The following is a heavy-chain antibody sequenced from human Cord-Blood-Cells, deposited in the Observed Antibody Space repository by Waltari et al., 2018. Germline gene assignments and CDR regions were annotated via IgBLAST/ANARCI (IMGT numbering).Heavy chain of an antibody. D-gene: IGHD1-1*01. Sequence: QVQLQQWGAGLLKPSETLSLTWAVYGGSFSGYYWSWIRQPPGKGLEWIGEINHSGSTNYNPSLKSRVTISVDTSKNQFSLKLSSVTAADTAVYYCARGSLDDYWGQGTLVTVSS. V-gene: IGHV4-34*01. CDR3: ARGSLDDY. CDR2: INHSGST. CDR1: GGSFSGYY. J-gene: IGHJ4*02.